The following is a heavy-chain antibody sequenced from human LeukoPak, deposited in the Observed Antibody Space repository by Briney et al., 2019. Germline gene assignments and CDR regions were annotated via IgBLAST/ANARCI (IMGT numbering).Heavy chain of an antibody. CDR3: ARGRADYYDSSGYNV. Sequence: PSETLSLTCTVSGYSISSGYYWGWIRQPPGKGLEWIGSIYHSGSTYYNPSLKSRVTISVDTSKNQFSLKLSSVTAADTAVYYCARGRADYYDSSGYNVWGQGTLVTVSS. D-gene: IGHD3-22*01. V-gene: IGHV4-38-2*02. J-gene: IGHJ4*02. CDR1: GYSISSGYY. CDR2: IYHSGST.